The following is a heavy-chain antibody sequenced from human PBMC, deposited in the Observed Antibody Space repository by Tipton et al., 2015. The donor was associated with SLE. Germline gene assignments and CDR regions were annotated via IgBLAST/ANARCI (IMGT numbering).Heavy chain of an antibody. J-gene: IGHJ1*01. V-gene: IGHV4-30-4*01. CDR2: IYYSGST. CDR3: ARGRDTEVGYFQH. D-gene: IGHD1-26*01. CDR1: GGSIRSGDYY. Sequence: TLSLTCTVSGGSIRSGDYYWSWIRQPPGKGLEWIGYIYYSGSTYYNPSLKSRVTISVDTSKNQFSLQLNSVTPEDPAVYYCARGRDTEVGYFQHWGQGTLVTVSS.